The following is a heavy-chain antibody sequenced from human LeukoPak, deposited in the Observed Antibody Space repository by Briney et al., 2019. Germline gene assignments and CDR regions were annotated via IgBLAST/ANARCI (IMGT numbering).Heavy chain of an antibody. CDR1: GYTFTSYD. V-gene: IGHV1-8*03. J-gene: IGHJ5*02. CDR3: AVNYYDSSGYPS. CDR2: MNPNSGNT. D-gene: IGHD3-22*01. Sequence: GASVKVSCKASGYTFTSYDINWVRQATGQGLEWMGWMNPNSGNTGYAQKFQGRVTITRNTSISTAYMELSSLRSEDTAVYYCAVNYYDSSGYPSWGQGTLVTVSS.